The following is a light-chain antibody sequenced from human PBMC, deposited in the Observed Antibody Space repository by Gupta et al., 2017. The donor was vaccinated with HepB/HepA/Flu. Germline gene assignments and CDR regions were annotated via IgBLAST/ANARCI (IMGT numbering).Light chain of an antibody. CDR2: GNS. V-gene: IGLV1-40*01. J-gene: IGLJ2*01. Sequence: VLTQPPSVSGAPGQRVTISCTGRSSNIGAGYGVHWYQQRPGTAPKLLIYGNSNRTAGAPDRFSGSKSGTSASLAITAPQAEDAADYYCQSYASSISVVFGGGTKLTVL. CDR3: QSYASSISVV. CDR1: SSNIGAGYG.